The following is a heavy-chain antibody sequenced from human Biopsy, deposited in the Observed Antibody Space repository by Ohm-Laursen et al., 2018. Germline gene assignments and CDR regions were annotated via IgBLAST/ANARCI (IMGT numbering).Heavy chain of an antibody. Sequence: GTLSLTCTVSGGSISSYYWTWIRQPPGKGLEWIGDVYYSGSTNRNPSLKSRVTILVDTSKNQFSLKLNSVTAADTAVYYCARLGSGDYFPTFFDFWGQGALVTVSS. CDR3: ARLGSGDYFPTFFDF. V-gene: IGHV4-59*08. CDR2: VYYSGST. D-gene: IGHD5-12*01. CDR1: GGSISSYY. J-gene: IGHJ4*02.